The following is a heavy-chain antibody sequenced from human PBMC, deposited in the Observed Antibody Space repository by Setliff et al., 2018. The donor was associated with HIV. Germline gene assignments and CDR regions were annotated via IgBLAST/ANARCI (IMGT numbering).Heavy chain of an antibody. Sequence: SETRSLTCAVYGGSLSDHYWSWIRQPPGKGLEWIGEINHSGSTNYNPSLRSRVSISVDTSKNQFSLRLSSVTAADTAVYYCARDPSSSGWSEGLYYFDSWGRGTLVTVSS. V-gene: IGHV4-34*01. J-gene: IGHJ4*02. CDR3: ARDPSSSGWSEGLYYFDS. D-gene: IGHD6-19*01. CDR1: GGSLSDHY. CDR2: INHSGST.